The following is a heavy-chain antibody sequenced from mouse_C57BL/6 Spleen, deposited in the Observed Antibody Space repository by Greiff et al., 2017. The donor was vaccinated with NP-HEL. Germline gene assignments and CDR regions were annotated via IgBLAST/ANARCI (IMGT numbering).Heavy chain of an antibody. CDR3: ARDRAAQATGAMDY. V-gene: IGHV5-4*01. D-gene: IGHD3-2*02. CDR2: ISDGGSYT. Sequence: EVQVVESGGGLVKPGGSLKLSCAASGFTFSSYAMSWVRQTPEKRLEWVATISDGGSYTYYPDNVKGRFTISRDNAKNNLYLQMSHLKSEDTAMYYCARDRAAQATGAMDYWGQGTSVTVSS. J-gene: IGHJ4*01. CDR1: GFTFSSYA.